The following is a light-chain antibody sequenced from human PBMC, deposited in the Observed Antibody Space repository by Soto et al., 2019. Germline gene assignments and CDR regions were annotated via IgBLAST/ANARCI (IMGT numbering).Light chain of an antibody. CDR1: QSVSNY. CDR2: DAS. Sequence: DIQMTQSPSSLSASVGDRFTITCRASQSVSNYLNWYRQLPGKAPTLLIYDASSLESGVPSRFSGSGSGTEFTLTISSLQPDDFATYYCQQYNSYSWTFGQGTKVDIK. V-gene: IGKV1-5*01. J-gene: IGKJ1*01. CDR3: QQYNSYSWT.